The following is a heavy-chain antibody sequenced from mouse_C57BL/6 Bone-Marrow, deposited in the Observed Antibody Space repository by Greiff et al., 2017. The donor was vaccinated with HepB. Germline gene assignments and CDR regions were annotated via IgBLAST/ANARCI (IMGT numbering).Heavy chain of an antibody. CDR3: ARGITTVVEDY. D-gene: IGHD1-1*01. CDR2: IDPSDSYT. CDR1: GYTFTSYW. Sequence: QVQLQQPGAELVMPGASVKLSCKASGYTFTSYWMNWVKQRPGQGLEWIGEIDPSDSYTNYNQQFKGKSTLTVDKSSSTAYMQLSSLTSEDSAVYYCARGITTVVEDYWGQGTTLTVSS. J-gene: IGHJ2*01. V-gene: IGHV1-69*01.